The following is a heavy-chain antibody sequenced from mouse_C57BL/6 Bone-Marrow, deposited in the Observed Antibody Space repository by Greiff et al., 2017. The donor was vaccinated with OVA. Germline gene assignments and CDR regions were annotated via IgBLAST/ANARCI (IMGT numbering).Heavy chain of an antibody. Sequence: QVQLQQPGAELVMPGASVKLSCKASGYTFTSYWMHWVKQRPGQGLEWIGEIDPADSYTNYNQKFKGKSTLTVDKSSSTAYMQRSSLTSEDSAVYYCARGDTTVVATRYFEVWGTGTTVTVSS. CDR1: GYTFTSYW. CDR2: IDPADSYT. D-gene: IGHD1-1*01. J-gene: IGHJ1*03. V-gene: IGHV1-69*01. CDR3: ARGDTTVVATRYFEV.